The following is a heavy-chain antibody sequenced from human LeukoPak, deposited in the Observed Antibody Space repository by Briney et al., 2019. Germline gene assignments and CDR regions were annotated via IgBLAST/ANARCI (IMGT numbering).Heavy chain of an antibody. V-gene: IGHV3-21*04. Sequence: GRPLRLSCGASGFTFSSYSMNWVRQAPGKGVEWGSYIGSSGNYIYYADSVKGRFTISRDNAQNSLYLQRISLRGEDTAVYYCARDLSQGATTNTNGYFDYWGQGALVTVSS. D-gene: IGHD2-8*01. CDR1: GFTFSSYS. CDR3: ARDLSQGATTNTNGYFDY. CDR2: IGSSGNYI. J-gene: IGHJ4*02.